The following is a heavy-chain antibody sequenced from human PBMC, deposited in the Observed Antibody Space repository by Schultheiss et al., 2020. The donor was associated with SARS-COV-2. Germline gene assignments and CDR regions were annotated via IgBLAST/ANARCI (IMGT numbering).Heavy chain of an antibody. CDR3: ARRTARPPYYYYYYGMDV. J-gene: IGHJ6*02. CDR1: GYSFDTYW. V-gene: IGHV5-51*01. Sequence: GESLKISCTASGYSFDTYWIAWVRQMPGRGLEWMGIIYPGDSDTRYSPSFQGQVTISADKSISTAYLQWSSLKASDTAMYYCARRTARPPYYYYYYGMDVWGQGTTVTVSS. D-gene: IGHD6-6*01. CDR2: IYPGDSDT.